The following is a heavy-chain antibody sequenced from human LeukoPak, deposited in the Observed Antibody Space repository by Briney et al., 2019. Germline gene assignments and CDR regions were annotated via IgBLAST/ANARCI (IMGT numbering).Heavy chain of an antibody. V-gene: IGHV3-7*01. CDR3: AKDSPPGLVYYYYYGMDV. CDR2: IKQDGSEK. CDR1: GFTFSSYS. D-gene: IGHD6-6*01. Sequence: GGSLRLSCAASGFTFSSYSMNWVRQAPGKGLEWVANIKQDGSEKYYVDSVKGRFTISRDNAKNSLYLQMNSLRAEDTAVYYCAKDSPPGLVYYYYYGMDVWGQGTTVTVSS. J-gene: IGHJ6*02.